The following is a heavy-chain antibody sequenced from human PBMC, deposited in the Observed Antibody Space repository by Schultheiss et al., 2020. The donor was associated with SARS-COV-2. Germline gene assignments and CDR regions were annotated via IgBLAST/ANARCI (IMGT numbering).Heavy chain of an antibody. J-gene: IGHJ6*02. Sequence: SETLSLTCAVYGGSFSGYYWSWIRQPPGKGLEWIGYIYYSGSTNYNPSLKSRVTISVDTSKNQFSLKLSSVTAADTAVYYCARGPTYYDFWSGYYTRYYGMDVWGQGTTVTVSS. D-gene: IGHD3-3*01. CDR1: GGSFSGYY. CDR2: IYYSGST. V-gene: IGHV4-59*12. CDR3: ARGPTYYDFWSGYYTRYYGMDV.